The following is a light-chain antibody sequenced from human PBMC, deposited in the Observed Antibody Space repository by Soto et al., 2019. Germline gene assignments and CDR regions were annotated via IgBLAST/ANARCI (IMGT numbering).Light chain of an antibody. CDR1: SSNIGNNY. CDR2: ENN. Sequence: QSVLTQPPSVSAAPGQKVTISCSGSSSNIGNNYVSWYQQLPGTAPKLLIYENNKRPSGIPDRFSGSKSGTSATLGITGLQTWDEADYYCGTWDSSLSAYVFGTGTKDTVL. J-gene: IGLJ1*01. V-gene: IGLV1-51*02. CDR3: GTWDSSLSAYV.